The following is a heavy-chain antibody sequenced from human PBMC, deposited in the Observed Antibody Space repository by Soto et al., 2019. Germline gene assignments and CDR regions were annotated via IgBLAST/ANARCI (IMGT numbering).Heavy chain of an antibody. Sequence: GGSLRLSCASSGFHFSSYAMHWVRQATGKGLEWVAVISYDGSNKYYADSVKGRFTISRDNSKNTLYLQMNSLRAEDTAVYYCARDKTTMIVVVSYGMDVWGQGTTVTVSS. J-gene: IGHJ6*02. V-gene: IGHV3-30-3*01. CDR2: ISYDGSNK. CDR3: ARDKTTMIVVVSYGMDV. CDR1: GFHFSSYA. D-gene: IGHD3-22*01.